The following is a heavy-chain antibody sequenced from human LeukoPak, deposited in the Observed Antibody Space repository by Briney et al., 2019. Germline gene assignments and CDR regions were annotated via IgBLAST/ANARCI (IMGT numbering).Heavy chain of an antibody. CDR2: IYYSGST. CDR3: ARGRGRYYYDSSGYRYYFDY. D-gene: IGHD3-22*01. J-gene: IGHJ4*02. V-gene: IGHV4-31*03. CDR1: GGSISSGGYY. Sequence: SETLSLTCTVSGGSISSGGYYWSWIRQHPGKGLEWIGYIYYSGSTYYNPSLKSRVTISVDTSKNQFSLKLSSVTAADTAVYYCARGRGRYYYDSSGYRYYFDYWGQGTLVTVSS.